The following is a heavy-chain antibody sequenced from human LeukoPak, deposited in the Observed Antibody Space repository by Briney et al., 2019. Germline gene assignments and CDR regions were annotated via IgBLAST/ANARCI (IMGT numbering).Heavy chain of an antibody. V-gene: IGHV3-74*01. J-gene: IGHJ4*02. Sequence: PGGSLRLSCAASGFIFSDYWMHWVRQAPGKGLVWVSRLNSDGSSTIYADSVKGRFTISRDNAKNTLYLQMNSLRAEDTAVYYCARGLGGTGDHWGQGPLVTVSS. CDR3: ARGLGGTGDH. D-gene: IGHD3-10*01. CDR2: LNSDGSST. CDR1: GFIFSDYW.